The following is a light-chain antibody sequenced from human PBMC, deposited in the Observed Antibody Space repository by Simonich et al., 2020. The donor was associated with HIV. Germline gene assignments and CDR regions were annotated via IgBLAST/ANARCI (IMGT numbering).Light chain of an antibody. CDR3: LLSYSGAWV. CDR1: TGAVTSGHY. Sequence: QAVVTQEPSLTVSPGGTVTLTCGSSTGAVTSGHYPYWFQQKPGQAPRTLIYDRRKKHSRTPARFSGSLLGGKAALTLSGAQPEDEAEYYCLLSYSGAWVFGGGTKLTVL. V-gene: IGLV7-46*01. J-gene: IGLJ3*02. CDR2: DRR.